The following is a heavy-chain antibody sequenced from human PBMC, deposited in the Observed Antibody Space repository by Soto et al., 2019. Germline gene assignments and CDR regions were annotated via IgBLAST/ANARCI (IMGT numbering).Heavy chain of an antibody. CDR3: ARVPDR. CDR2: IYHSGST. D-gene: IGHD2-2*01. CDR1: GGSISSGGYS. V-gene: IGHV4-30-2*01. Sequence: SETLSLTCAVSGGSISSGGYSWSWIRQPPGKGLEWVGYIYHSGSTYYNPSLKSRVTISVDRSKNQFSLKLSSVTDADTAVYYCARVPDRWGQGTLVTVSS. J-gene: IGHJ5*02.